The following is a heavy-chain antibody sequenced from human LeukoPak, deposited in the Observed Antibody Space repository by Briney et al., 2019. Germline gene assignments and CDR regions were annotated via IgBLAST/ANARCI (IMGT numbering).Heavy chain of an antibody. Sequence: PGGSLRLSCVVSGLTVSNNYMSWVRQVPGKGLEWVSVIYSDGTTRNADSVKGRFTISRDNSKNTVYLQMDSLRAEDTAVYYCARDKDAWGQGTLVTVSS. CDR2: IYSDGTT. CDR1: GLTVSNNY. V-gene: IGHV3-66*01. J-gene: IGHJ5*02. CDR3: ARDKDA.